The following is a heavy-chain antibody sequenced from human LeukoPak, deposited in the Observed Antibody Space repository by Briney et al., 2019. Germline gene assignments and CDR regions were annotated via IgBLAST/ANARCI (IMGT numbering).Heavy chain of an antibody. D-gene: IGHD3-10*01. CDR2: INHSGST. CDR3: ARSILRSLLPSGYFDY. CDR1: GGSFSGYY. Sequence: SETLSLTCAVYGGSFSGYYWSWIRQPPGKGLEWIGEINHSGSTNYNPSLKSRVTISVDTSKNQFSLKLSSVTAADTAVYYCARSILRSLLPSGYFDYWGQGTLVTVSS. V-gene: IGHV4-34*01. J-gene: IGHJ4*02.